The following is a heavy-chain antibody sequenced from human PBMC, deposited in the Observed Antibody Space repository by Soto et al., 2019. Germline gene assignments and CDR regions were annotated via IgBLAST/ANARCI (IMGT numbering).Heavy chain of an antibody. CDR1: GGPISSNY. CDR2: IHYSGRN. J-gene: IGHJ1*01. Sequence: QVQLQESGPGLVKPSETLSLTCTVSGGPISSNYWGWVRQPPGKGLEYIRYIHYSGRNHYNPSLRSRVTMSMDTAKGPFSLTLTSVTDAATAVYYGAIYGSVSIKYFQDWGQGSLVTVSS. CDR3: AIYGSVSIKYFQD. D-gene: IGHD3-10*01. V-gene: IGHV4-59*08.